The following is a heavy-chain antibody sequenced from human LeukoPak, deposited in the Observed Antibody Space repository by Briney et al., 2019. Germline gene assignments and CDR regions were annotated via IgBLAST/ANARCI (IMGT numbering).Heavy chain of an antibody. Sequence: SETLSLTCAVYGGSFSGYYWSWIRQPPGKGLEWIGEINHSGSTNYNPSLKSRVTISVDTSKNQFSLKLSSVTASDTAVYYCARGGEAYCGGDCYLTFDYWGQGTLVTVPS. CDR3: ARGGEAYCGGDCYLTFDY. D-gene: IGHD2-21*02. V-gene: IGHV4-34*01. J-gene: IGHJ4*02. CDR2: INHSGST. CDR1: GGSFSGYY.